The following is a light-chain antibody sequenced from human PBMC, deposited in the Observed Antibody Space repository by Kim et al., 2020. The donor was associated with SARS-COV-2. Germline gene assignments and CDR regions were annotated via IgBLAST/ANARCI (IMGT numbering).Light chain of an antibody. V-gene: IGLV2-8*01. Sequence: QSGTISCTGTSSDVGAYNYVSWYQQHPGKAPKLMIYEVSKRPSGVPDRFSGSKSGNTASLTVSGLQAEDEADYYCSSYAGTNNYVVFGGGTQLTVL. J-gene: IGLJ2*01. CDR3: SSYAGTNNYVV. CDR2: EVS. CDR1: SSDVGAYNY.